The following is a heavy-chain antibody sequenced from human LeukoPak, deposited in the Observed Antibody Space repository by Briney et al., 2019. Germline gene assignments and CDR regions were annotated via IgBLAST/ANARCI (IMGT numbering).Heavy chain of an antibody. D-gene: IGHD3-10*01. CDR1: GHTFTGYY. Sequence: ASVKVSCKASGHTFTGYYMHWVRQAPGQGLEWMGWIYPNSGGTNYAQKFQGRVTMTRDTSISTAYMELSRLRSDDTAVYYCARGPSGSGSYDYWGQGTLVTVSS. CDR3: ARGPSGSGSYDY. CDR2: IYPNSGGT. V-gene: IGHV1-2*02. J-gene: IGHJ4*02.